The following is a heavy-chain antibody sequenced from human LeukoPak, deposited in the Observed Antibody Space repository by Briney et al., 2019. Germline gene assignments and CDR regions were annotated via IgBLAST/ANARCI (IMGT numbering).Heavy chain of an antibody. CDR1: GFTFSSHG. D-gene: IGHD3-10*01. Sequence: GGSLRLSCVASGFTFSSHGMNWVRQAPGKGLEWVSGITSGTRTYYADSVKGRFTISRDNAKNSLYLQMNSLRAEDTAVHYCARYGSGSYYFDYWGQGTLVTVSS. CDR3: ARYGSGSYYFDY. J-gene: IGHJ4*02. CDR2: ITSGTRT. V-gene: IGHV3-21*01.